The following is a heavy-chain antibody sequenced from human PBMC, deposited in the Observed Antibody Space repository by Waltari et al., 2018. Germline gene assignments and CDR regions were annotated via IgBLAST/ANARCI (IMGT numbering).Heavy chain of an antibody. V-gene: IGHV3-23*03. CDR2: IICNGGST. Sequence: EVQLLESGGALVQPGGSLRLSCAASGFSFTSYAMVWVRQAPGKGLEWVSIICNGGSTYYADSVKGRFTVSRDNSKNTLYLEMHSLRTEDTAVYYCARTGRGNHYDSSDFQYWGQGTLVTVSS. CDR1: GFSFTSYA. J-gene: IGHJ1*01. D-gene: IGHD3-22*01. CDR3: ARTGRGNHYDSSDFQY.